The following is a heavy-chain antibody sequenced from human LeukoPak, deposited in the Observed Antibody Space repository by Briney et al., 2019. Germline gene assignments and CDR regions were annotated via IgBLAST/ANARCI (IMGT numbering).Heavy chain of an antibody. V-gene: IGHV1-2*02. D-gene: IGHD5/OR15-5a*01. Sequence: ASVKVSCKASGYTLTGYYMHWVRQAPGQGLEWMGWINPNSGGTNYAQKFQGRVTMTRDTSISTAYMELSRLRSEDTAVYYCARVYAYYYYMDVWGKGTTVTVSS. CDR1: GYTLTGYY. J-gene: IGHJ6*03. CDR3: ARVYAYYYYMDV. CDR2: INPNSGGT.